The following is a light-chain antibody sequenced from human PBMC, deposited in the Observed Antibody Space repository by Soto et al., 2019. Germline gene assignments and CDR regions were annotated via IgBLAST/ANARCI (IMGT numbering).Light chain of an antibody. CDR1: SSDVGGYDY. CDR3: SSHTSGNTRV. V-gene: IGLV2-14*01. Sequence: QSVLTQPASGSGSPGQSIAISCTGTSSDVGGYDYVSWYQQQPDKAPKLMIYEVTKRPSGVSNRFSGSKSGNTASLTISGLQAEDEADYYCSSHTSGNTRVFGTGTKVTVL. CDR2: EVT. J-gene: IGLJ1*01.